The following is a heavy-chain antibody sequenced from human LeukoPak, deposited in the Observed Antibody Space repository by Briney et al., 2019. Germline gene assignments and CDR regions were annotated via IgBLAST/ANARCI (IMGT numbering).Heavy chain of an antibody. Sequence: PGGSLILSCAASGLAFSSDAISWVRQAPGKGLEWVSTISSPTSSTHYADFVKGRFTISRDNSKNTLYLQMNSLRAEDTAMYYCSAGYDYWGHGTLVTVSS. V-gene: IGHV3-23*01. J-gene: IGHJ4*01. CDR2: ISSPTSST. CDR3: SAGYDY. CDR1: GLAFSSDA. D-gene: IGHD2-15*01.